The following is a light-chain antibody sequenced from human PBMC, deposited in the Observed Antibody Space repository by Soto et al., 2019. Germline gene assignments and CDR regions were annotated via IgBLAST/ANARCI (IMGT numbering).Light chain of an antibody. CDR2: AAS. CDR3: QQSYSTPPLT. V-gene: IGKV1-39*01. CDR1: QSISSY. J-gene: IGKJ1*01. Sequence: DIQMTQSPSSLSASVGDRVTITCRASQSISSYLNWYQQKPGKAPKLLIYAASSLQSGVPSRFSGSGSGTDFTLTISSLQPEDFATYYWQQSYSTPPLTFGQGTKVEIK.